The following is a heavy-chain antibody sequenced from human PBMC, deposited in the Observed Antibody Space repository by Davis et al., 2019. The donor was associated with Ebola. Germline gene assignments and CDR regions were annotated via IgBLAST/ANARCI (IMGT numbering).Heavy chain of an antibody. CDR3: ARSGKPTDSHLWLVPFGAFDI. J-gene: IGHJ3*02. CDR1: GYTFTGYY. CDR2: INPNSGGT. V-gene: IGHV1-2*02. D-gene: IGHD6-19*01. Sequence: ASVKVSCKASGYTFTGYYMHWVRQAPGQGLEWMGWINPNSGGTNYAQKFQGRVTMTRDTSISTAYMELSRLRSDDTAVYYCARSGKPTDSHLWLVPFGAFDIWGQGTMVTVSS.